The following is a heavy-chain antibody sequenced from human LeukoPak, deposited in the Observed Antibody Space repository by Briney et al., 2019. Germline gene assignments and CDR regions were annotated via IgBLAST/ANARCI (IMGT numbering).Heavy chain of an antibody. Sequence: GGSLRLSCVASGFTFSSYSMSWVRQAPGKGLEWVAHIKQGGSETSYVDSVKGRFTVSRDSAKNSVYLQMNSLRAEDTAVYYCARAGAAAFDYWGQGTLVTVSS. J-gene: IGHJ4*02. CDR3: ARAGAAAFDY. V-gene: IGHV3-7*03. CDR2: IKQGGSET. CDR1: GFTFSSYS. D-gene: IGHD6-13*01.